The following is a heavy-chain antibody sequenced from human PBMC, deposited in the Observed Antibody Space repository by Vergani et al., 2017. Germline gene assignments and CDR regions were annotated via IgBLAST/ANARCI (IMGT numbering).Heavy chain of an antibody. Sequence: DVHLAESGGGFFQPGWSLSLSCSASGFSFNSYWMHWVRQVPGRGLLWVSRIKSDGSITAYADIVKGRFTICRDNAQNTLYLPMNSQSVEDTGVYYCARARCIQPCYMSSWFESWGQGTLVTVSS. J-gene: IGHJ5*01. V-gene: IGHV3-74*03. CDR3: ARARCIQPCYMSSWFES. CDR1: GFSFNSYW. D-gene: IGHD3-16*02. CDR2: IKSDGSIT.